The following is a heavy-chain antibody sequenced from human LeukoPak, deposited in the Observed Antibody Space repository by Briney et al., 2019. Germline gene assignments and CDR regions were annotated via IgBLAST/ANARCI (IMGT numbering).Heavy chain of an antibody. Sequence: KPSETLSLTCAVSGYSISSGYYWGWIRQPPGKGLEWIGSIYHSGSTYYNPSLKSRVTISVDTSKNQFSLKLSSVTAADTAVYYCASNTYCSGGSCNRIWGQGTLVTVSS. J-gene: IGHJ4*02. D-gene: IGHD2-15*01. CDR1: GYSISSGYY. CDR3: ASNTYCSGGSCNRI. CDR2: IYHSGST. V-gene: IGHV4-38-2*01.